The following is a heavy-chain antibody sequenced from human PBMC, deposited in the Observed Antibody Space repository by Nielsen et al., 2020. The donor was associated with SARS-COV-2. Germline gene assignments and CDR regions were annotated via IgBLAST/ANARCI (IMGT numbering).Heavy chain of an antibody. CDR2: ISWNSGSI. V-gene: IGHV3-9*01. J-gene: IGHJ6*02. Sequence: SLKISCAASGFTFSSYGMHWVRQAPGKGLEWVSGISWNSGSIGYADSVKGRFTISRDNAKNSLYLQMNSLRAEDTALYYCASTSYPNYGMDVWGQGTTVTVSS. CDR1: GFTFSSYG. CDR3: ASTSYPNYGMDV. D-gene: IGHD2-2*01.